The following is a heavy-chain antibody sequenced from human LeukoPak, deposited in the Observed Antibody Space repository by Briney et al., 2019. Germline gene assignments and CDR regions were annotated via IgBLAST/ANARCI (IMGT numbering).Heavy chain of an antibody. J-gene: IGHJ4*02. V-gene: IGHV4-59*12. CDR2: IYYSGST. CDR1: GGSISSYY. D-gene: IGHD2-8*02. CDR3: ARGLYWGFYDY. Sequence: SETLSLTCTVSGGSISSYYWSWIRQPPGKGLEWIGYIYYSGSTNYNPSLKSRVTISVDTSKNQFSLKLSSVTAADTAVYYCARGLYWGFYDYWGQGTLVTVSS.